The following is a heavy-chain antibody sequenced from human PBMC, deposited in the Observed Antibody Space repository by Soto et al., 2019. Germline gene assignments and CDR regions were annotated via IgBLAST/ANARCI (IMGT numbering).Heavy chain of an antibody. D-gene: IGHD3-10*01. CDR3: ATSYGSGSQAFDY. CDR2: TIPILSMS. Sequence: QVHLVQSGAELRKPGSSVRVSCKASGDTFNSYTINWVRQAPGLGLEWMGRTIPILSMSNYALKFQGRHTITADKSTSTAYMVLSSLRSEDTAIYYCATSYGSGSQAFDYWGQGALVTVSS. V-gene: IGHV1-69*02. J-gene: IGHJ4*02. CDR1: GDTFNSYT.